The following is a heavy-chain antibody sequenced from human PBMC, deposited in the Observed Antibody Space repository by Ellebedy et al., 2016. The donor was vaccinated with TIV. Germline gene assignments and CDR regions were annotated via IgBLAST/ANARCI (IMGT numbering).Heavy chain of an antibody. CDR2: ISYDGSNK. CDR3: ATLDVVPAATLTIIMRYYYYYMDV. Sequence: GGSLRLSXAASGFTFSSYGMHWVRQAPGKGLEWVAVISYDGSNKYYADSVKGRFTISRDNSKNTLYLQMNSLRAEDTAVYYCATLDVVPAATLTIIMRYYYYYMDVWGKGTTVTVSS. V-gene: IGHV3-30*03. CDR1: GFTFSSYG. D-gene: IGHD2-2*01. J-gene: IGHJ6*03.